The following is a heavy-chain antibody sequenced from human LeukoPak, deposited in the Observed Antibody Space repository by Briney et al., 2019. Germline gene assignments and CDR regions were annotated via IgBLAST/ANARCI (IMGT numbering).Heavy chain of an antibody. CDR2: ISESGSST. V-gene: IGHV3-23*01. Sequence: PGGSLRLSCAASGFIFSSYAMNWVRQTPGKGLEWVSGISESGSSTYYADTVKGRFTISRDNSKNTLYLQMNSLRAEDTAVYYCVKDPDSSGWFYIDYWAQGPLVTVSS. J-gene: IGHJ4*02. CDR1: GFIFSSYA. D-gene: IGHD6-19*01. CDR3: VKDPDSSGWFYIDY.